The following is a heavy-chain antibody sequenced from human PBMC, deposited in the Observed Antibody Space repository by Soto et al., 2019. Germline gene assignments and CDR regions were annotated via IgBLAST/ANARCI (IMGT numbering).Heavy chain of an antibody. V-gene: IGHV3-15*01. Sequence: EMQLGESGGGLVKPGGSLRLSCAVSGYDFDVSWMNWVRQAPGKGLEWVGHIKSKPDGGTTGYAAPVKGRFTISRDDSTFTLYLQMNSLRTEDTGVYYCTTGRLDYYGNSYMDLWGKGTTVTVSS. D-gene: IGHD3-22*01. J-gene: IGHJ6*03. CDR1: GYDFDVSW. CDR2: IKSKPDGGTT. CDR3: TTGRLDYYGNSYMDL.